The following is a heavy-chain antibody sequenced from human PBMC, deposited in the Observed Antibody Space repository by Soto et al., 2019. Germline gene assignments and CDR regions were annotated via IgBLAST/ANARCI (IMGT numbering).Heavy chain of an antibody. CDR2: ISTYNSKT. Sequence: QVQLVQSGDEVKKPGASVKVSCRASGFDFTRYGVTWVRQGPGHGLEWMGWISTYNSKTKYAQNFQDRVTMTTEIFTNTDCMELRSLTPDDTAVYYCARAGCCSSGGGALYDHDYFGRDVWGKGTTVTVPS. CDR1: GFDFTRYG. CDR3: ARAGCCSSGGGALYDHDYFGRDV. D-gene: IGHD2-2*01. V-gene: IGHV1-18*01. J-gene: IGHJ6*01.